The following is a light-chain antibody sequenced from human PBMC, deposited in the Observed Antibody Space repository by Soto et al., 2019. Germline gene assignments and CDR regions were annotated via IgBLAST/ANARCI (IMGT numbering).Light chain of an antibody. Sequence: SYELTQPPSVSVSPGQTASITCSGDKLGDKYACWYQQKPGQSPVLVIYQDSKRPSGIPERFSGSNSGNTATLTISGTQAMDEADYYCQAWDSSTALWVVFGGGTKLTVL. CDR2: QDS. CDR3: QAWDSSTALWVV. CDR1: KLGDKY. V-gene: IGLV3-1*01. J-gene: IGLJ2*01.